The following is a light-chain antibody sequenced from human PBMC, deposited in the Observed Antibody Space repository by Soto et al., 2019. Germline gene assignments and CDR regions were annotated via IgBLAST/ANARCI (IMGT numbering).Light chain of an antibody. J-gene: IGKJ5*01. CDR2: DAS. CDR3: HQRNK. CDR1: QSISSW. Sequence: DIQMTQSPSTLSASVGDRVTITCRASQSISSWLAWYQQKPGKAPKLLIYDASSLESGVPSRFSGSGSGTEFTLTISSLQPDDFGVYFCHQRNKFGQGTRLEIK. V-gene: IGKV1-5*01.